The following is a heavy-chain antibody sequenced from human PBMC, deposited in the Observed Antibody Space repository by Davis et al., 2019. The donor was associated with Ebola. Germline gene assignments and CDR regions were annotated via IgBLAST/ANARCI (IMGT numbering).Heavy chain of an antibody. CDR2: IHYSGST. CDR3: ARVAYYYDSSGYNRGAFDI. Sequence: SETLSLTCPLSGGSISSYYCSWIRQPPEKGLEWIGYIHYSGSTNYHPPLKSRFTLSVDTSKNQFSLKLSSVTAADTAVYYCARVAYYYDSSGYNRGAFDIWGQGTMVTVSS. CDR1: GGSISSYY. J-gene: IGHJ3*02. V-gene: IGHV4-59*01. D-gene: IGHD3-22*01.